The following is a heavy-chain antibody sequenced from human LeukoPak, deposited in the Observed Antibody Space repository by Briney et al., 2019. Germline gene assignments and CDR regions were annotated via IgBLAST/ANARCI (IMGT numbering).Heavy chain of an antibody. V-gene: IGHV3-23*01. J-gene: IGHJ6*02. D-gene: IGHD6-13*01. CDR1: GFTFSSYA. Sequence: GGSLRLSCAASGFTFSSYAMSWVRQAPGKGLEWVSAISGSGGSTYYADSVEGRFTISRDNSKNTLYLQMNSLRAEDTAVYYCAKEVSSSWYGHYYGMDVWGQGTTVTVSS. CDR2: ISGSGGST. CDR3: AKEVSSSWYGHYYGMDV.